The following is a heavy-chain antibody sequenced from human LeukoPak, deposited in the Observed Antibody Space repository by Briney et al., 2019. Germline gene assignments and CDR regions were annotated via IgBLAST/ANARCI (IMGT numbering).Heavy chain of an antibody. CDR2: ISYDGSNK. CDR1: GFTFSSYA. D-gene: IGHD1/OR15-1a*01. CDR3: AENSALEY. V-gene: IGHV3-30-3*01. Sequence: PGGSLRLSCAASGFTFSSYAMHWVRQAPGKRLEWVAVISYDGSNKYYADSVKGRFTISRDNSKNTLYLQMNSLRAEDTAVYYCAENSALEYWGQGTLVTVSS. J-gene: IGHJ4*02.